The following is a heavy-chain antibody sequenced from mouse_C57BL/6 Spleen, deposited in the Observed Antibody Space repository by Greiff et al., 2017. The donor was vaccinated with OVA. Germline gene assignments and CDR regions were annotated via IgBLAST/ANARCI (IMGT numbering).Heavy chain of an antibody. D-gene: IGHD2-1*01. CDR3: ARSGGNYVWYFDV. CDR2: IHPNSGST. V-gene: IGHV1-64*01. J-gene: IGHJ1*03. Sequence: VQLQQPGAELVKPGASVKLSCKASGYTFTSYWMHWVKQRPGQGLEWIGMIHPNSGSTNYNEKFKSKATLTVDKSSSTAYMQLSSLTSEDSAVYYCARSGGNYVWYFDVWGTGTTVTVSS. CDR1: GYTFTSYW.